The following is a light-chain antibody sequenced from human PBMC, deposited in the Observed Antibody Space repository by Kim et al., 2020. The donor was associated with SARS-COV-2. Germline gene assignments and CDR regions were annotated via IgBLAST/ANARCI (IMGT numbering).Light chain of an antibody. Sequence: LSPGERATPSCRASQSISTYLAWYQHKPGQAPRLLIYDASNRATGIPARFSGSGSGTDFILTISSLEPEDFAVYYCQQRSNWPLAFGQGTRLEIK. CDR1: QSISTY. V-gene: IGKV3-11*01. CDR2: DAS. CDR3: QQRSNWPLA. J-gene: IGKJ5*01.